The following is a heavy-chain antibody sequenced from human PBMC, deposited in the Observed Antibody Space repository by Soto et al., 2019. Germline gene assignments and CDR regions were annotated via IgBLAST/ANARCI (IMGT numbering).Heavy chain of an antibody. J-gene: IGHJ6*02. V-gene: IGHV1-2*04. D-gene: IGHD5-12*01. CDR2: INPNSGGT. CDR1: GYTFTGYY. Sequence: ASVKVSCKTSGYTFTGYYMHWVRQAPGQGLEWMGWINPNSGGTNYAQKFQGWVTMTRDTSISTAHMELSRLRSDDTAVYYCARGRDIVATWNYYYYGMDVWGQGTTVTVSS. CDR3: ARGRDIVATWNYYYYGMDV.